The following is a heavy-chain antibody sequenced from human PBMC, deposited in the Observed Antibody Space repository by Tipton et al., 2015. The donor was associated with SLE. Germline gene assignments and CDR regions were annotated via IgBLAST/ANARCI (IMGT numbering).Heavy chain of an antibody. V-gene: IGHV4-4*02. CDR2: IYYSGST. Sequence: TLSLTCTVSGGSISSSNWWSWVRQPPGKGLEWIGEIYYSGSTNYNPSLKSRVTISVDTSKNQFSLKLSSVTAADTAVYYCAKEVFGYFQHWGQGTLVTVSS. D-gene: IGHD3-10*01. J-gene: IGHJ1*01. CDR1: GGSISSSNW. CDR3: AKEVFGYFQH.